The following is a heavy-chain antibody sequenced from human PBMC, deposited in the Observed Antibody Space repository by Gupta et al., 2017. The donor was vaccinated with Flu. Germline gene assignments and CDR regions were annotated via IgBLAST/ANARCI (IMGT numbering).Heavy chain of an antibody. CDR2: ISYDGSNK. D-gene: IGHD5-24*01. J-gene: IGHJ3*02. CDR1: GFTFSRYA. Sequence: QVQLVESGGGVVQPGRSLRLSCAASGFTFSRYAMHWVRQAPGKGLEWVAVISYDGSNKYYADSVKGRFTISRDNSKNTLYLQMNSLRAEDTAVYYCARDWERWLQFLAFDIWGQGTMVTVSS. V-gene: IGHV3-30-3*01. CDR3: ARDWERWLQFLAFDI.